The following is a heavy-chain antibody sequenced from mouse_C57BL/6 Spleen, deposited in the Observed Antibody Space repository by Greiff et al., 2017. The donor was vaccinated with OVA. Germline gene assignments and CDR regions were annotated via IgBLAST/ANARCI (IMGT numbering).Heavy chain of an antibody. V-gene: IGHV1-69*01. D-gene: IGHD1-1*01. J-gene: IGHJ1*03. CDR1: GYTFTSYW. CDR3: ARYYYGSSYWYFEV. CDR2: IDPSDSYT. Sequence: QVQLQQPGAELVMPGASVKLSCKASGYTFTSYWMHWVKQRPGQGLEWIGEIDPSDSYTNYNQKFKGKSTLTVDKSSSTAYMQLSSLTSEDSAVYYCARYYYGSSYWYFEVWGTERTVTVSS.